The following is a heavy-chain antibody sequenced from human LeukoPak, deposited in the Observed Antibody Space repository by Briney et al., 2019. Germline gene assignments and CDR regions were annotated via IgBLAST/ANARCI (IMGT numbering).Heavy chain of an antibody. CDR1: GGSINNVSYY. D-gene: IGHD3-10*01. Sequence: SETLSLTCTVSGGSINNVSYYWAWIRQPPGKGLEWIGNVYYSGYTFFNPSLKSRVTISVDTSKNQFSLRLSSVTAADTAVYYCARHSSVYGSGSYLHYWGQGTLVTVSS. J-gene: IGHJ4*02. CDR2: VYYSGYT. V-gene: IGHV4-39*01. CDR3: ARHSSVYGSGSYLHY.